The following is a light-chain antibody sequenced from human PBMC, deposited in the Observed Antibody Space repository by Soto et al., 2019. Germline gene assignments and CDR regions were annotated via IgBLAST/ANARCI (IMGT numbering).Light chain of an antibody. J-gene: IGLJ3*02. CDR2: GND. CDR3: QSYDSGLSVWV. CDR1: SSNIGAGYD. Sequence: QSVLTQPPSVSGAPGQRVTISCTESSSNIGAGYDVHWYQQVPGTAPKLLIYGNDNRPSGVLDRFSGSKSGTSASLAITGLQAEDEADYYCQSYDSGLSVWVFGGGTQLTVL. V-gene: IGLV1-40*01.